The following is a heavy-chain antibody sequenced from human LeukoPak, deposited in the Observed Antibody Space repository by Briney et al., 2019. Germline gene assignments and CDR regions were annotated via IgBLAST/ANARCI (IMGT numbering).Heavy chain of an antibody. J-gene: IGHJ4*02. V-gene: IGHV4-59*01. CDR3: ARVGYSSGWFDF. CDR1: GGSISSYY. D-gene: IGHD6-19*01. CDR2: IYYSGST. Sequence: SETLSLTCTVSGGSISSYYWSWIRQPPGKGLEWVGYIYYSGSTNYNPSLKSRVTISVDTSKNQFSLKLSSVTAADTAVYYCARVGYSSGWFDFWGQGTRVTVSS.